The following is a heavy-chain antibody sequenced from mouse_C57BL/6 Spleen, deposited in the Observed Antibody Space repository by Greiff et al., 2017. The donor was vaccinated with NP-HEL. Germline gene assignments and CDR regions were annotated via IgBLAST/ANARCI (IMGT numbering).Heavy chain of an antibody. J-gene: IGHJ3*01. D-gene: IGHD2-4*01. CDR1: GYTFTSYW. V-gene: IGHV1-74*01. CDR2: IHPSDSDT. CDR3: AMGDDYDWFAY. Sequence: QVQLKQPGAELVKPGASVKVSCKASGYTFTSYWMHWVKQRPGQGLEWIGRIHPSDSDTNYNQKFKGKATLTVDKSSSTAYMQLSSLTSEDSAVYYCAMGDDYDWFAYWGQGTLVTVSA.